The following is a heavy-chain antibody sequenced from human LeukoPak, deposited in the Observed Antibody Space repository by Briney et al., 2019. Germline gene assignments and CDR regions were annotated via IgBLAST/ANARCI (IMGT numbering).Heavy chain of an antibody. V-gene: IGHV4-34*01. CDR3: ARGRRRARLAAFDI. D-gene: IGHD3-3*02. Sequence: PSETLSLTCAVYGGSFSGYYWRWIRQPPGKGLEWIGEINHSGSTNYNPSLKSRVTISVDTSKNQFSLKLSSVTAADTAVYYCARGRRRARLAAFDIWGQGTMVTVSS. CDR1: GGSFSGYY. CDR2: INHSGST. J-gene: IGHJ3*02.